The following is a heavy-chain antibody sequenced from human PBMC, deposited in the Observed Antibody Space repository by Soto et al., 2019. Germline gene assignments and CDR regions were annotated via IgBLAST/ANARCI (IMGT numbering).Heavy chain of an antibody. J-gene: IGHJ2*01. CDR3: AKEGTIVVLWYFDL. CDR2: ISGSGGTT. Sequence: GGSLRLSCAASGFTFSGYYMSWVRQAPGKGLEWVSIISGSGGTTYYADSVKGRFTMSRDNSKNTLYLQLDSLRAEDTAVYYCAKEGTIVVLWYFDLWGRGTLVTVSS. CDR1: GFTFSGYY. D-gene: IGHD3-22*01. V-gene: IGHV3-23*01.